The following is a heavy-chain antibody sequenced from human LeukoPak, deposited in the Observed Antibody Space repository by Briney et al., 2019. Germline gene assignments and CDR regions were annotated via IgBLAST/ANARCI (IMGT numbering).Heavy chain of an antibody. Sequence: SETLSLTCTVSGGSISSSSYYWGWIRQPPGKRLEGIGSIYYSGSTYYNPSLKSRVTISVDTSKNQFSLKLSSVTAADTAVYYCAGSEGVIDYWGQGTLVTVSS. CDR2: IYYSGST. D-gene: IGHD3-10*01. CDR3: AGSEGVIDY. CDR1: GGSISSSSYY. J-gene: IGHJ4*02. V-gene: IGHV4-39*01.